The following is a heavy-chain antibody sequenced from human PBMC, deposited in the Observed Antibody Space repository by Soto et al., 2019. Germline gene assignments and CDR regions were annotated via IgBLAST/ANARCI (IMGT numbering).Heavy chain of an antibody. CDR2: IIPMFGTP. CDR3: ARGLRGYTGYDGGGAFDI. D-gene: IGHD5-12*01. Sequence: QVQLVQSGTEVKKSGSSVKVSCKASGDTFTNFAISWMRQAPGQGLEWMGGIIPMFGTPNYAQKFQGSVTITADRSTSTAYLELRSLRSEDTAVYYCARGLRGYTGYDGGGAFDIWCQGTMVTVSS. CDR1: GDTFTNFA. V-gene: IGHV1-69*06. J-gene: IGHJ3*02.